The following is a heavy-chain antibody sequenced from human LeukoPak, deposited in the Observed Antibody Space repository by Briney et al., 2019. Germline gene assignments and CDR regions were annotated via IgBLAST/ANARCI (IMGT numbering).Heavy chain of an antibody. D-gene: IGHD6-19*01. J-gene: IGHJ4*02. CDR1: GYTFTGYY. CDR2: INPNSGGT. Sequence: GASVKVSCKASGYTFTGYYMHWVRQAPGQGLEWMGWINPNSGGTNYAQKFQGRVTMTRDTSISTAYMELSRLRSDDTAVYYCARTVRYSSGWYYFDYWGQGTLVTVSS. V-gene: IGHV1-2*02. CDR3: ARTVRYSSGWYYFDY.